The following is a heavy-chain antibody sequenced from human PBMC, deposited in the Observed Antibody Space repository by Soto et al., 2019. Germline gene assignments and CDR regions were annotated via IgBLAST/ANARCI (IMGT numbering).Heavy chain of an antibody. Sequence: EVQLVESGGGLVKPGGSLRLSCAASGFTFSSYSMNWVRQAPGKGLEWVSSISSSSSYIYYADSVKGRFTISRDNAKNSLYLQMNSLRAEDTAVYYCARDITIWSDTYQFDYWGQGTLVTVSS. CDR1: GFTFSSYS. CDR3: ARDITIWSDTYQFDY. J-gene: IGHJ4*02. D-gene: IGHD3-3*01. V-gene: IGHV3-21*01. CDR2: ISSSSSYI.